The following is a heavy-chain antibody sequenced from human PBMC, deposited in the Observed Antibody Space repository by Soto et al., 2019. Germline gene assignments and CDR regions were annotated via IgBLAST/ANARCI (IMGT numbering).Heavy chain of an antibody. Sequence: GASVKVSCKASGYTFTSYYMHWVRQAPGQGLEWMGIINPSGGSTSYAQKFQGRVTMTRDTSTSTVYMELSSLRSEDTAVYYCARFRGYYDILTGYYDSGRHGHYFDYWGQGTLVTVSS. J-gene: IGHJ4*02. CDR1: GYTFTSYY. CDR3: ARFRGYYDILTGYYDSGRHGHYFDY. D-gene: IGHD3-9*01. V-gene: IGHV1-46*01. CDR2: INPSGGST.